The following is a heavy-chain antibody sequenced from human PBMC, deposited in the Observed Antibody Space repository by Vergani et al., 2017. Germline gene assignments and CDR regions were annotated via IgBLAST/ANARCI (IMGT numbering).Heavy chain of an antibody. D-gene: IGHD6-13*01. CDR3: AKDSSSWSDWFDP. Sequence: EVQLVESGGGLVQPGRSLRLSCAASGFTFDDYALHWVRQAPGEGLEWVSGISWNSGSIGYADSVKGRFTISRDNAKNSLYLQMNSLRAEDTALYYCAKDSSSWSDWFDPWGQGTLVTVSS. J-gene: IGHJ5*02. V-gene: IGHV3-9*01. CDR2: ISWNSGSI. CDR1: GFTFDDYA.